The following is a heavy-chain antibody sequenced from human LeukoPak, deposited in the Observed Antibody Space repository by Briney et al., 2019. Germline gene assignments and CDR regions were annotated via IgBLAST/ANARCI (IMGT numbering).Heavy chain of an antibody. J-gene: IGHJ6*02. Sequence: PGGSLRLSCAASGLTFSSYAMSWVRQAPGKGLEWVSSISGSGGSTYYADSVKGRFTISRDNSKNTLYLQMNSLRAEDTAVYYCAKVDRVGATRANYYYGMDVWGQGTTVTVSS. V-gene: IGHV3-23*01. CDR3: AKVDRVGATRANYYYGMDV. CDR2: ISGSGGST. CDR1: GLTFSSYA. D-gene: IGHD1-26*01.